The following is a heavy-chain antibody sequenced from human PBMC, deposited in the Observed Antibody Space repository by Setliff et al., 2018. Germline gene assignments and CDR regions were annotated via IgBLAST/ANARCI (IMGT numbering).Heavy chain of an antibody. CDR2: INPKSGGT. Sequence: ASVKVSCKASGYSFTDYYMHWVRQVPGRGLEWMGWINPKSGGTRYAQKFQGRVTMTRDTSISTAYMELSSQRSDDTAVYYCARDGISWLMWFDPWGQGTLVTVSS. V-gene: IGHV1-2*02. CDR1: GYSFTDYY. CDR3: ARDGISWLMWFDP. D-gene: IGHD3-16*01. J-gene: IGHJ5*02.